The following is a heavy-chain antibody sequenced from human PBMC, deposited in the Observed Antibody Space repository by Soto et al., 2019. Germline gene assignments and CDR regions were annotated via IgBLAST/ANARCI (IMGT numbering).Heavy chain of an antibody. V-gene: IGHV1-69*06. CDR3: AQAGGTTVTSYYYYYGMDV. CDR1: GGTFSSYA. Sequence: RASVKVSFKASGGTFSSYAISWVRQAPGQGLEWMGGIIPIFGTANYAQKFQGRVTITADKSTSTAYMELSSLRSEDTAVYYCAQAGGTTVTSYYYYYGMDVWGQGTTVTVSS. J-gene: IGHJ6*02. D-gene: IGHD4-17*01. CDR2: IIPIFGTA.